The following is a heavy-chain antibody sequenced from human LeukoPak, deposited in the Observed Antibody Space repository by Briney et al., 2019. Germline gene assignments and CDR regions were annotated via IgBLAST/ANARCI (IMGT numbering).Heavy chain of an antibody. CDR1: GFTFSSYW. J-gene: IGHJ4*02. Sequence: GGSLRLSCAASGFTFSSYWMSWVRQAPGKGLEWVANIKQDGSEKYYVDSVKGRFTISRDNAKNSLYLQMNSLRAEDTAVYYCAATGGNYCSSTSCQQFDYWGQGTLVTVSS. CDR3: AATGGNYCSSTSCQQFDY. CDR2: IKQDGSEK. D-gene: IGHD2-2*01. V-gene: IGHV3-7*03.